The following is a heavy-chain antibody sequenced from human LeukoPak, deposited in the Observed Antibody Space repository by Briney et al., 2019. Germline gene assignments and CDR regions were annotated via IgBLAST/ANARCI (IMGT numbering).Heavy chain of an antibody. CDR1: GFTFSSYG. Sequence: PGGSLRLSCAASGFTFSSYGMHWVRQAPGKGLEWVAFIRYDGNNQYYADSVKGRFTISRDNSQNTLYLQMNSLRAEDTAVYYCARPAFWSGYYTENYFDYWGQGTLVTVSS. CDR3: ARPAFWSGYYTENYFDY. J-gene: IGHJ4*02. D-gene: IGHD3-3*01. CDR2: IRYDGNNQ. V-gene: IGHV3-30*02.